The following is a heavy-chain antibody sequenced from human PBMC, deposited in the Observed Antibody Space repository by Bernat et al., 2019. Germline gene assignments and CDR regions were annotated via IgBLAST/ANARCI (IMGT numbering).Heavy chain of an antibody. CDR1: GFTFSSYG. V-gene: IGHV3-30*18. CDR3: AKDGDSGSDY. Sequence: QVQLVESGGGVVQPGRSLRLSCAASGFTFSSYGMHWVRQAPGKGLEWVAVISYDGSNKYYADSVKGRFTISRDNSKNTLYLQMNSLRAEDTAVYYCAKDGDSGSDYWGQGTLATVSS. D-gene: IGHD1-26*01. J-gene: IGHJ4*02. CDR2: ISYDGSNK.